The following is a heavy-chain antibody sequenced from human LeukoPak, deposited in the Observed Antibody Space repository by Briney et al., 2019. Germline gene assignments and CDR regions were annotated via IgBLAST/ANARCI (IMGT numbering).Heavy chain of an antibody. D-gene: IGHD6-6*01. Sequence: GSSVKVSCKASGGTFSSYAISWVRQAPGQGLEWMGWISAYNGNTNYAQKLQGRVTMTTDTSTSTAYMELRSLRSDDTAVYYCARGTIAARPRLGYWGQGTLVTVSS. CDR1: GGTFSSYA. CDR2: ISAYNGNT. V-gene: IGHV1-18*01. CDR3: ARGTIAARPRLGY. J-gene: IGHJ4*02.